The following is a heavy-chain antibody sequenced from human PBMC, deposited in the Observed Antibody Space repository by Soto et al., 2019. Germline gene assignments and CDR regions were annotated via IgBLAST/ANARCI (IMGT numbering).Heavy chain of an antibody. D-gene: IGHD2-15*01. J-gene: IGHJ4*02. CDR1: GGSISSSSYY. Sequence: SETLALTCTVPGGSISSSSYYWGWLRQPPGKGLEWIGSIYYSGSTYYNPSLKSRVTISVDTSKNQFSLKLSSVTAADTAVYYCARHTPAISISDHWGQGTLVTVS. V-gene: IGHV4-39*01. CDR2: IYYSGST. CDR3: ARHTPAISISDH.